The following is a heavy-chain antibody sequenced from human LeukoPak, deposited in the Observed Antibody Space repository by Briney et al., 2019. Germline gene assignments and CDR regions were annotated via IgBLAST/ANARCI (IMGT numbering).Heavy chain of an antibody. D-gene: IGHD5-18*01. J-gene: IGHJ4*02. CDR1: GFSVSNNY. Sequence: SGGSLRLSCAASGFSVSNNYMSWVRQAPGKGLEWVSAISGSGVSTFYADSVKGRFTISRDNSKNTLYLQMNSLRAEDAAVFYCANTGQGYTYGFDYWGQGTLVTVSP. CDR2: ISGSGVST. V-gene: IGHV3-23*01. CDR3: ANTGQGYTYGFDY.